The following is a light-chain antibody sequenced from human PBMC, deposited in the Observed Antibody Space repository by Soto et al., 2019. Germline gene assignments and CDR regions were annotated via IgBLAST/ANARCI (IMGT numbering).Light chain of an antibody. CDR2: DVT. J-gene: IGLJ3*02. CDR1: SSDVGGYNY. CDR3: GSYAGSYTLKV. V-gene: IGLV2-11*01. Sequence: QSALTQPRSVSGSPGQSVTISCTGTSSDVGGYNYVSWHQQHPGKAPKLMIYDVTKRPSGVPDRFSGSKSGNTASLTISALQSEDEADYYCGSYAGSYTLKVFGGGTKLTVL.